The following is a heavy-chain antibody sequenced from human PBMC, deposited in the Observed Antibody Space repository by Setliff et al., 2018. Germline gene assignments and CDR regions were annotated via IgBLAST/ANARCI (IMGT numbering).Heavy chain of an antibody. CDR2: IYIGGSA. V-gene: IGHV4-4*07. D-gene: IGHD6-19*01. J-gene: IGHJ6*03. Sequence: PSETLSLTCTVSGGSISSYYWSWFRQPAGKGLEWIGHIYIGGSANYNPSLKGRVTMSIDTSKNQFSLKLNSVTAADMAVYYCAREQWLDPPGYYYMDVWAKGTTVTVSS. CDR3: AREQWLDPPGYYYMDV. CDR1: GGSISSYY.